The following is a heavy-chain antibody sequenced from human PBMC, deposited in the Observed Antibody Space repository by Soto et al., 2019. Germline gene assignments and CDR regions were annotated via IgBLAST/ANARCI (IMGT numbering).Heavy chain of an antibody. Sequence: ASVKVSCKASGYTFTSYGICWVRQAPGQGLEWMGWISAYNGNTNYAQKLQGRVTMTTDTSTSTAYMELRSLRSDDTAVYYCAREKRPYGSGSYFGWFDPWGQGTLVTVSS. V-gene: IGHV1-18*01. CDR3: AREKRPYGSGSYFGWFDP. D-gene: IGHD3-10*01. CDR2: ISAYNGNT. J-gene: IGHJ5*02. CDR1: GYTFTSYG.